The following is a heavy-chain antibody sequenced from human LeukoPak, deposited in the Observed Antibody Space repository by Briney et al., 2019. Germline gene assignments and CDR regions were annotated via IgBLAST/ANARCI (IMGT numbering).Heavy chain of an antibody. V-gene: IGHV3-23*01. CDR1: GFTFSSYS. D-gene: IGHD6-13*01. CDR2: ISGSGGST. Sequence: PGGSLRLSCAASGFTFSSYSMNWVRQAPGKGLEWVSAISGSGGSTYYADSVKGRFTISRDNSKNTLYLQMNSLRAEDTAVYYCAKSGYSSSWYGDFWGHGTLVTVSS. CDR3: AKSGYSSSWYGDF. J-gene: IGHJ4*01.